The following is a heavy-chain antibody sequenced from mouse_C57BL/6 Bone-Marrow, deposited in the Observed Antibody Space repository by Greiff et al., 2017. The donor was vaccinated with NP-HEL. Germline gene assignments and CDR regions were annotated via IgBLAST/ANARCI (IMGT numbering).Heavy chain of an antibody. Sequence: VMLVESGPGLVQPSQSLSITCTVSGFSLTSYGVHWVRQSPGKGLEWLGVIWSGGSTDYNAAFISRLSISKDNSKSQVFFKMNSLQADDTAIYYCARVGVFAYWGQGTLVTVSA. CDR2: IWSGGST. CDR3: ARVGVFAY. J-gene: IGHJ3*01. CDR1: GFSLTSYG. V-gene: IGHV2-2*01.